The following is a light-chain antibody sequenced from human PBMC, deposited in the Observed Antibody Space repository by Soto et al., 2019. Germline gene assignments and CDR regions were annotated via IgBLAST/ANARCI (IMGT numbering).Light chain of an antibody. CDR1: QSISSW. CDR2: DAS. Sequence: DIQMTQSPSTLSASVGDRVTITCRASQSISSWLAWYQQKPGKAPNLLIYDASSLQSGVPSRFSGSGSGTDFTLTISSLQPDDFATYYCQQYNSYSWTFGQGTKVEIK. CDR3: QQYNSYSWT. J-gene: IGKJ1*01. V-gene: IGKV1-5*01.